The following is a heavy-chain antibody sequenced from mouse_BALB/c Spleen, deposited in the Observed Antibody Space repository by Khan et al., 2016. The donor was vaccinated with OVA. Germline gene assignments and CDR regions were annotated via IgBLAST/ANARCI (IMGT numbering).Heavy chain of an antibody. CDR2: INPYNDYT. CDR1: GYTFTSYD. V-gene: IGHV1S136*01. CDR3: ARGVLGLKTWFAY. D-gene: IGHD3-1*01. Sequence: VQLKQSGPELVKPGASVKMSCKASGYTFTSYDMHWVKQKPGQGLEWIGYINPYNDYTKFNEKFKGKATLTSDKSSSTAYMELSSLTSEDSAVYYGARGVLGLKTWFAYWGQGTLVTVSA. J-gene: IGHJ3*01.